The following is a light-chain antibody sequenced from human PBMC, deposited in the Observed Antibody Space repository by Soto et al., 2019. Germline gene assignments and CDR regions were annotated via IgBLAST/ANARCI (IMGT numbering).Light chain of an antibody. J-gene: IGKJ1*01. CDR3: QQYNNSPWT. CDR2: HAS. Sequence: DIQMTQSPSTLSASVGDRVTITCRASQSISSWFAWYQQKPGEAPKLLLYHASNLESGVPSRFSGSGSGTEFSLTVSRLQPEDFGSYYCQQYNNSPWTFGQGTKVEIK. CDR1: QSISSW. V-gene: IGKV1-5*01.